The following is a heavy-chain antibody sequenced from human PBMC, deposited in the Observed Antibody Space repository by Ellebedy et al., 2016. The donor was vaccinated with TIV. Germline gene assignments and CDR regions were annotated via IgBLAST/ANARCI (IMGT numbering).Heavy chain of an antibody. D-gene: IGHD2/OR15-2a*01. J-gene: IGHJ4*02. CDR1: GFTFSVYW. CDR2: INNDATST. CDR3: ARDRSMTPDS. Sequence: GESLKISXAASGFTFSVYWMHWVRQAPGKGLVWVSRINNDATSTTYADSVRGRFIISRDNAKNTLYLQMNSLRAEDTAVYYCARDRSMTPDSWGQGSLVTVSS. V-gene: IGHV3-74*03.